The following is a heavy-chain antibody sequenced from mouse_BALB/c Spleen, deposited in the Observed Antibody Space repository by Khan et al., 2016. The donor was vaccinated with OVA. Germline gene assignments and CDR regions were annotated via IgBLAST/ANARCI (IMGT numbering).Heavy chain of an antibody. CDR2: ITYSGIT. Sequence: EVQLQESGPGLVKPSQSLSLTCTVIGYSITSHYSWNWIRQFPGNKLEWMAYITYSGITAYNPSLKSRISIPRDTSKNQFFLQLNSVTTEDIATYVCASGGGMDYWGQGTSVTVSS. CDR3: ASGGGMDY. CDR1: GYSITSHYS. J-gene: IGHJ4*01. V-gene: IGHV3-2*02.